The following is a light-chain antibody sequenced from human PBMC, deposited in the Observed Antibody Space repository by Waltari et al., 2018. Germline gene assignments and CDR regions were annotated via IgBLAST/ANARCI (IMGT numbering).Light chain of an antibody. CDR3: QSADSSGTSLYV. Sequence: SYELPQPPSVSVSPGQTARITCSGDALPKQYAYWYQQKPGQAPVLVIYKDSERPSGIPERFSGSSSGTTVTLTISGVQAEDEADYYCQSADSSGTSLYVFGTGTKVTVL. V-gene: IGLV3-25*03. J-gene: IGLJ1*01. CDR1: ALPKQY. CDR2: KDS.